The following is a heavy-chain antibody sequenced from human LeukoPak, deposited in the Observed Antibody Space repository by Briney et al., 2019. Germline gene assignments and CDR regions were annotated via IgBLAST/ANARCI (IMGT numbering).Heavy chain of an antibody. CDR2: IIPIFGTA. CDR1: GGTFSSYA. J-gene: IGHJ3*02. Sequence: SVKVSCTASGGTFSSYAISWVRQAPGQGLEWMGGIIPIFGTANYAQKFQGRVTITADESTSTAYMELSSLRSEDAAVYYCAREVAPMWAFDIWGQGIMVTVSS. D-gene: IGHD2-21*01. V-gene: IGHV1-69*13. CDR3: AREVAPMWAFDI.